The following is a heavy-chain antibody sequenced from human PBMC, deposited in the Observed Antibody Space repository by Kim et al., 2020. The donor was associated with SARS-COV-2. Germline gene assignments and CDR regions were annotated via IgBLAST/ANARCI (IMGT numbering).Heavy chain of an antibody. D-gene: IGHD3-22*01. CDR1: GGSISSSSYY. J-gene: IGHJ2*01. V-gene: IGHV4-39*01. Sequence: SETLSLTCTVSGGSISSSSYYWGWIRQPPGKGLEWIGSIYYIGSTYYNPSLKSRVTISVDTSKNQFSLKLSSVTAADTAVYYCARQSGITMIVVVTRGY. CDR2: IYYIGST. CDR3: ARQSGITMIVVVTRGY.